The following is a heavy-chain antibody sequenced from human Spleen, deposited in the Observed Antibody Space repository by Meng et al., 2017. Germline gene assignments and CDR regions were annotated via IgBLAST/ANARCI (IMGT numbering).Heavy chain of an antibody. Sequence: QGQVVQSGAEVKKPGASVKVSCKVSDYTLTSDGFSWVRQAPGQGLQWMGWINVYNGITNYGRNFQGRVTLTTDTSTSTGYMELRSLTSDDTAVYYCATRGNPYLDRWGQGTLVTVFS. CDR1: DYTLTSDG. CDR3: ATRGNPYLDR. J-gene: IGHJ4*02. V-gene: IGHV1-18*04. CDR2: INVYNGIT.